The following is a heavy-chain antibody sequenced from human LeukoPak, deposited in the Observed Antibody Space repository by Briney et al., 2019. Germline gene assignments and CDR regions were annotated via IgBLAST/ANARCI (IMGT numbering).Heavy chain of an antibody. CDR3: ARDQGSYGDFDY. CDR2: IIPIFGTA. CDR1: GGTFSSYA. Sequence: SVKVSCKASGGTFSSYAISWVRQAPGQGLEWMGGIIPIFGTANYAQKFQGRVTITADKSTSTAYMELSSLRSEDTDVYYCARDQGSYGDFDYWGQGTLVTVSS. J-gene: IGHJ4*02. V-gene: IGHV1-69*06. D-gene: IGHD4/OR15-4a*01.